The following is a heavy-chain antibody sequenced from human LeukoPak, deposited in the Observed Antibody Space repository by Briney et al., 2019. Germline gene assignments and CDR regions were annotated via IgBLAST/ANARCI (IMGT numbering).Heavy chain of an antibody. V-gene: IGHV4-39*07. CDR2: IYYSGST. CDR1: GGSISSYY. CDR3: ARDERRYFDY. D-gene: IGHD1-1*01. Sequence: PSETLSLTCTVSGGSISSYYWSWIRQPPGKGLEWIGSIYYSGSTYYNPSLKSRVTISVDTSKNQFSLKLSSVTAADTAVYYCARDERRYFDYWGQGTLVTVSS. J-gene: IGHJ4*02.